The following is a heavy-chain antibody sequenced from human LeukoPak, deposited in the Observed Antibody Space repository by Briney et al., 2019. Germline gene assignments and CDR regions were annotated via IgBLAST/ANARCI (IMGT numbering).Heavy chain of an antibody. CDR1: GFTFSDYY. Sequence: GGSLRLSCAASGFTFSDYYMSWIRQAPGKGLEWVAVIWYDGSNKYYADSVKGRFTISRDNSKNTLYLQMNSLRAEDTAVYYCARGGIAVAGLDYWGQGTLVTVSS. CDR3: ARGGIAVAGLDY. CDR2: IWYDGSNK. V-gene: IGHV3-33*08. D-gene: IGHD6-19*01. J-gene: IGHJ4*02.